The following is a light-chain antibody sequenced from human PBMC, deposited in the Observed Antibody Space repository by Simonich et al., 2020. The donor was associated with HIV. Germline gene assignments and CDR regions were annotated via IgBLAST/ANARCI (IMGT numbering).Light chain of an antibody. V-gene: IGLV1-40*01. CDR2: GNS. CDR3: QSYDSSHVV. J-gene: IGLJ2*01. CDR1: SSNIGAGYD. Sequence: QSVLTQPPSVSGAPGQRVTMSCTGSSSNIGAGYDVHWYQQFPGTAPKLLIYGNSNRPAGVPDRFSGSKSGTSASLAITGLQAEDEADYYCQSYDSSHVVFGGGTKLTVL.